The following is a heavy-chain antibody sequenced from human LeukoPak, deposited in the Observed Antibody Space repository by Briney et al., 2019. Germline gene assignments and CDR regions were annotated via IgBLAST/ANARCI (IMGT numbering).Heavy chain of an antibody. Sequence: SETLSLTCFVSGGSMSSSPYYWGWIRQPPGKGLEWIGSIYYTGSTYYNPSLKSRVTISGDLSNNQFSLRLTSVTAADTAMYYCARDLASFCTGGTCYVWGQGTMVTVSS. D-gene: IGHD2-8*02. CDR1: GGSMSSSPYY. V-gene: IGHV4-39*07. J-gene: IGHJ3*01. CDR3: ARDLASFCTGGTCYV. CDR2: IYYTGST.